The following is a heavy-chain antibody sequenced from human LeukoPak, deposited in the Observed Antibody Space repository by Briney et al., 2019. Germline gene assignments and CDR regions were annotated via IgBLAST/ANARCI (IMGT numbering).Heavy chain of an antibody. CDR2: INPNSGGT. CDR3: ARFSASWNYYYYGMDV. V-gene: IGHV1-2*02. D-gene: IGHD2-15*01. J-gene: IGHJ6*02. Sequence: LEWMGWINPNSGGTNYAQKFQGRVTMTRDTSVSTAYMDLSRLRSDDTAVYYCARFSASWNYYYYGMDVWGQGTTVIVSS.